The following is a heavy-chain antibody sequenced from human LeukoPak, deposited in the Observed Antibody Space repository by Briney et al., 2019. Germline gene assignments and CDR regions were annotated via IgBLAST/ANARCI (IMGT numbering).Heavy chain of an antibody. CDR3: AKDSIPSTAGPYYLDY. Sequence: PGGSLRLSCAASGFTFSTYGMYWVRQAPGKGLEWVAFMRYDESYKYCEDSVKGRFTISRDTSKNTLYLQMNSLRPQDTATYYCAKDSIPSTAGPYYLDYWGQGTLVSVSS. D-gene: IGHD1-14*01. J-gene: IGHJ4*02. V-gene: IGHV3-30*02. CDR2: MRYDESYK. CDR1: GFTFSTYG.